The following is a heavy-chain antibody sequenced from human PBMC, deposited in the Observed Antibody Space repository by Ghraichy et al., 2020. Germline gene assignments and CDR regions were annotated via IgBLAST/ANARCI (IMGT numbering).Heavy chain of an antibody. CDR3: ARHLTSSGYYGNAFDI. CDR1: GGSISSSSYY. V-gene: IGHV4-39*01. Sequence: ETLSLTCTVSGGSISSSSYYWGWIRQPPGKGLEWIGSIYYSGSTYYNPSLKSRVTISVDTSKNQFSLKLSSVTAADTAVYYCARHLTSSGYYGNAFDIWGQGTMVTVSS. J-gene: IGHJ3*02. D-gene: IGHD3-22*01. CDR2: IYYSGST.